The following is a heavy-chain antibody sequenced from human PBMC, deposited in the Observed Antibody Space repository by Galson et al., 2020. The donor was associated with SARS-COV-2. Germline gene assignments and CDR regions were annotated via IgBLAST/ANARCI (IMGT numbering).Heavy chain of an antibody. CDR1: GFTVSSNY. V-gene: IGHV3-53*01. J-gene: IGHJ4*02. CDR2: IYSGGST. CDR3: AREDYGDYPRDY. D-gene: IGHD4-17*01. Sequence: GGSLRLSCAASGFTVSSNYMSWVRQAPGKGLEWVSVIYSGGSTYYADSVKGRFTISRDNSKNTLYLQMNSLRAEDTAVYYCAREDYGDYPRDYWGQGTLVTVSS.